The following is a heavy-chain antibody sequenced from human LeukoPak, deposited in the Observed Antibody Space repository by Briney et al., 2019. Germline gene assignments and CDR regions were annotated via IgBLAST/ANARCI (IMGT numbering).Heavy chain of an antibody. CDR1: GFTFDDYG. CDR2: INWNGGST. J-gene: IGHJ4*02. CDR3: ARARKFRRTTVTTLDY. Sequence: GGSLRLSCAASGFTFDDYGMSWVRQAPGKGLEWVSGINWNGGSTGYADSVKGRFTISRDNAKNSLYLQMNSLRAEDTAVYYCARARKFRRTTVTTLDYWGQGTLVTVSS. D-gene: IGHD4-17*01. V-gene: IGHV3-20*04.